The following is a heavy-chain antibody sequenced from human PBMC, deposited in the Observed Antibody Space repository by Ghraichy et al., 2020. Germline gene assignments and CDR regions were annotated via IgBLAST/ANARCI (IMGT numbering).Heavy chain of an antibody. CDR3: TTDKGEGCGGDCYPA. CDR2: IKSKTDGGTT. V-gene: IGHV3-15*01. D-gene: IGHD2-21*02. CDR1: GFTFSNAW. Sequence: GESLNISCAASGFTFSNAWMSWVRQAPGKGLEWVGRIKSKTDGGTTDYAAPVKGRFTISRDDSKNTLYLQMNSLKTEDTAVYYCTTDKGEGCGGDCYPAWGQGTLVTVSS. J-gene: IGHJ5*02.